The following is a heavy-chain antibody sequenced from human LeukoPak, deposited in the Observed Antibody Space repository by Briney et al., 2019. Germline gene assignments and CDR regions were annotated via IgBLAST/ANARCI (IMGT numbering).Heavy chain of an antibody. CDR1: GFILRRYA. D-gene: IGHD3-3*01. J-gene: IGHJ4*02. Sequence: SGGSLRLFCAASGFILRRYAMIWARRAPRKGVVGVSAIRCSGDKIYYADHVKGRFTISRDNSKNTLYLQTNSLRAEDTTVYSCAKDTVSEPFWSGYDSFDYWGQGTLVTVSS. V-gene: IGHV3-23*01. CDR2: IRCSGDKI. CDR3: AKDTVSEPFWSGYDSFDY.